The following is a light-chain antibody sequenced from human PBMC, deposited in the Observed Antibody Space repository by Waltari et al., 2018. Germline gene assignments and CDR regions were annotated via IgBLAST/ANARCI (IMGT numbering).Light chain of an antibody. CDR3: LSFSAVGTRV. CDR2: DVI. Sequence: QSALTQPASVSGSPGQSITISCTGTSSDVGRYNYVSWYQQHPDKVPKLLIFDVIYRPAAVSVRYSASKSGNTASLTICGLRSDEEADYYCLSFSAVGTRVFGTGTRVTVL. V-gene: IGLV2-14*03. CDR1: SSDVGRYNY. J-gene: IGLJ1*01.